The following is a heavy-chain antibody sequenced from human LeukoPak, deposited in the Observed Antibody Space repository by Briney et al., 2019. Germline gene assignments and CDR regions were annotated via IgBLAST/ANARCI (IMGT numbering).Heavy chain of an antibody. J-gene: IGHJ3*02. CDR2: ISTSGTTI. D-gene: IGHD3-22*01. CDR1: GFTFSDYY. V-gene: IGHV3-11*01. CDR3: ARGLYDSSGYGAFDI. Sequence: GGSLRLSCAASGFTFSDYYMTWIRQAPGKGLEWVSYISTSGTTIYYADSVKGRFTISRDNAKNSLYLQMSSLRAEDTAVYYCARGLYDSSGYGAFDIWGQGTMVTVSS.